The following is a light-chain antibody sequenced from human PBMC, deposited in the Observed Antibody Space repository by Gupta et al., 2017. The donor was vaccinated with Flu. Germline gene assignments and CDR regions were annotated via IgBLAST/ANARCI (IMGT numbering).Light chain of an antibody. CDR3: AARDDSRDGWV. V-gene: IGLV1-47*01. J-gene: IGLJ3*02. CDR1: SSNIGNNY. Sequence: RVTISCSGSSSNIGNNYVYWYQHLPGTAPKLLIYSNDQRPSGIPDRFSGSKSGTSGSLAISGLRSEDEADYFCAARDDSRDGWVFGGGTKLTVL. CDR2: SND.